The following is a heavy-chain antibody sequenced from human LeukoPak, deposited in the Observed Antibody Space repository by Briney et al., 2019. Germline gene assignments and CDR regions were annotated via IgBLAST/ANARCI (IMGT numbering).Heavy chain of an antibody. J-gene: IGHJ4*02. D-gene: IGHD2-2*01. CDR3: AKVGSCSSTSCGFDD. V-gene: IGHV3-48*04. CDR2: ISSSSSTT. Sequence: GGSLRLSCAASGFSFSSYSINWVRQAPGKGLEWVSYISSSSSTTYYADSVQGRFTISRDNAKNSLYLQMNSLRAEDTALYYCAKVGSCSSTSCGFDDWGQGTLVTVSS. CDR1: GFSFSSYS.